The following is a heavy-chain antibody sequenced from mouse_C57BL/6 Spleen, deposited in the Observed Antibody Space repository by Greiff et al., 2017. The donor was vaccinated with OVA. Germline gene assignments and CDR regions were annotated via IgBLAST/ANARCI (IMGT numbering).Heavy chain of an antibody. V-gene: IGHV2-2*01. Sequence: QVQLQQSGPGLVQPSQSLSITCTVSGFSLTSYGVHWVRQSPGKGLEWLGVIWSGGSTDYNAAFISRLSISKDNSKSQVFIKMNSLQADDTAIYYCAREGVYYDYDGYFDYWGQGTTLTVSS. J-gene: IGHJ2*01. CDR2: IWSGGST. CDR3: AREGVYYDYDGYFDY. D-gene: IGHD2-4*01. CDR1: GFSLTSYG.